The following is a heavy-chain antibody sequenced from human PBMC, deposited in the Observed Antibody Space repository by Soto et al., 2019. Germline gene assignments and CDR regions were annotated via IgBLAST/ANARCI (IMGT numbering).Heavy chain of an antibody. D-gene: IGHD6-19*01. J-gene: IGHJ5*02. CDR2: MNPNSGNT. V-gene: IGHV1-8*01. CDR1: GYTFTSYD. CDR3: ARTYSSGWYGLSWFDP. Sequence: GASVKVSCKASGYTFTSYDINWVRQATGQGLEWMGWMNPNSGNTGYAQKFQGRVTMTRNTSISTAYMELSSLRSEGTAVYYCARTYSSGWYGLSWFDPWGQGTLVTVSS.